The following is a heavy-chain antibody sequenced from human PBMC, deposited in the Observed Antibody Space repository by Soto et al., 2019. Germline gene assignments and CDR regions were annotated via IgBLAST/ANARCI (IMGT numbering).Heavy chain of an antibody. Sequence: SETLSLTCTVSGGSISSSSYYWGWIRQPPGKGLEWIGSIYYSGSTYYNPSLKSRVTISVDTSKNQFSLKPSSVTAADTAVYYCARRGNYYYMDVWGKGTTVTISS. CDR1: GGSISSSSYY. D-gene: IGHD3-10*01. V-gene: IGHV4-39*01. J-gene: IGHJ6*03. CDR2: IYYSGST. CDR3: ARRGNYYYMDV.